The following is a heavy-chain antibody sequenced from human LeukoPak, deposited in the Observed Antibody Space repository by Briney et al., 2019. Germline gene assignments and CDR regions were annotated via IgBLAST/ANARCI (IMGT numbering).Heavy chain of an antibody. D-gene: IGHD3-22*01. CDR2: IIPIFGTA. V-gene: IGHV1-69*05. Sequence: SVKVSCKASGGTFSSYAISWVRQAPGQGLEWMGGIIPIFGTANYAQKFQGRVTITTDESTSTAYMELSSLRSEDTAVYYCASYYYDSSGWYNWFDPWGQGTLVTVSS. CDR1: GGTFSSYA. J-gene: IGHJ5*02. CDR3: ASYYYDSSGWYNWFDP.